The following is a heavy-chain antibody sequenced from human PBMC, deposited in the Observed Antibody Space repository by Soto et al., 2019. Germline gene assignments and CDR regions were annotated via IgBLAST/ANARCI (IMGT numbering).Heavy chain of an antibody. CDR3: ARGRIVSGVWPHDY. CDR2: INSDGSST. V-gene: IGHV3-74*01. J-gene: IGHJ4*02. Sequence: EVQLVESGGGLVQPGGSLRLSCAASGFTFSSYWMHWARQAPGKGLVWVSRINSDGSSTSYADSVKGRFTISRDNAKNTLYLQMNSLRAEDTAVYYCARGRIVSGVWPHDYWGQGTLVTVSS. CDR1: GFTFSSYW. D-gene: IGHD3-16*01.